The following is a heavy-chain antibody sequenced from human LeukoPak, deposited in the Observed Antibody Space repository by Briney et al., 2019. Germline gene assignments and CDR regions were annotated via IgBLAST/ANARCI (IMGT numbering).Heavy chain of an antibody. V-gene: IGHV3-21*06. Sequence: GGSLRLSCAASGSSFSTYSMIWVRQAPGKGLEWVSSVSGTSEYIYYADSVRGRFTISRDNAKNTVYLQMNSLRAEDTAVYYCARWYSSGWYSDYWGQGISVTVSS. CDR3: ARWYSSGWYSDY. CDR2: VSGTSEYI. J-gene: IGHJ4*02. D-gene: IGHD6-19*01. CDR1: GSSFSTYS.